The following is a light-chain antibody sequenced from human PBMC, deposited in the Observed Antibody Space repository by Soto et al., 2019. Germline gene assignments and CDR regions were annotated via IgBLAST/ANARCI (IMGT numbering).Light chain of an antibody. CDR1: QSISSW. CDR2: DAS. Sequence: DIQMTQSPSTLSASVGDRVTITCRASQSISSWLAWYQQKPGKAPKLLIYDASSLESGVPSRFSGSGSGTEFTLTISSLQPDDFATYSCQQYNSYTYTFRQGTKLEIK. CDR3: QQYNSYTYT. V-gene: IGKV1-5*01. J-gene: IGKJ2*01.